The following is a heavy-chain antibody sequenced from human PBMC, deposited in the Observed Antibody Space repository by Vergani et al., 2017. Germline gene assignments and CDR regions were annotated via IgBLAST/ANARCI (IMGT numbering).Heavy chain of an antibody. CDR1: GFTFNHYA. CDR3: AKANPLNSGYDYLYYYHAMDV. D-gene: IGHD5-12*01. J-gene: IGHJ6*02. Sequence: EVQLLESGGDLVQPGGSLRLSCAASGFTFNHYAMNWVRQAPGKGLEWVSGISGRGGSTYYAGSVKGRFTISRDSSKNTLYLQMNSLSAVATAVYYCAKANPLNSGYDYLYYYHAMDVWGQGTTVTVSS. V-gene: IGHV3-23*01. CDR2: ISGRGGST.